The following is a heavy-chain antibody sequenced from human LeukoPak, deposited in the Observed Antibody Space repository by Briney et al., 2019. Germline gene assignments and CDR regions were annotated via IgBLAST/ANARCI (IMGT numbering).Heavy chain of an antibody. Sequence: PSETLSLTCTVSGGSISSYYWSWIPQPPGKGLEWIGYIYYSGSTNYNPSLKSRVTISVDTSKNQFSLKLSSVTAADTAVYYCARRMYYYDSSGYGGYWLDPWGQGTLVTVSS. CDR3: ARRMYYYDSSGYGGYWLDP. V-gene: IGHV4-59*08. CDR2: IYYSGST. D-gene: IGHD3-22*01. CDR1: GGSISSYY. J-gene: IGHJ5*02.